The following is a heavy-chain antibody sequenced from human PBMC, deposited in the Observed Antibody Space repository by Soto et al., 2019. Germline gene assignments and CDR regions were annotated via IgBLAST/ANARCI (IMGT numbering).Heavy chain of an antibody. CDR1: GFTFSGYW. V-gene: IGHV3-74*01. Sequence: EVQLVESGGGLVQPGGSLRLSCAASGFTFSGYWMHWVRQVPGKGPVWVSRINSDGSSTSYADSVKGRFTISRDNAQNTLYLQMNSLRAEDTAVYYCARGYSSSWPNGLDIWGQGTMVTVSS. CDR3: ARGYSSSWPNGLDI. D-gene: IGHD6-13*01. CDR2: INSDGSST. J-gene: IGHJ3*02.